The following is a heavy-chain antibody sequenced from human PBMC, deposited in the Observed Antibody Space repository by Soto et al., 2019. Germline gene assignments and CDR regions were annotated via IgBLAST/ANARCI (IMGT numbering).Heavy chain of an antibody. V-gene: IGHV4-31*02. CDR2: IYYSRRT. D-gene: IGHD3-3*01. Sequence: SQTQSLPKTVSCGSISNGGYYPIWISQNPGKGLEWNGYIYYSRRTDYNPSLKIRDARSVDTYKNQFSLKLSSVTAADTAVYYCASGRGLTIFGVVKDYYYYGMDVWGQGTTVTVSS. CDR3: ASGRGLTIFGVVKDYYYYGMDV. J-gene: IGHJ6*02. CDR1: CGSISNGGYY.